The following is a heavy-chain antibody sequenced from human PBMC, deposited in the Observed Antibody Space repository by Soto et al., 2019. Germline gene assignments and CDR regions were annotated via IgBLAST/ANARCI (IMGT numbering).Heavy chain of an antibody. CDR3: ARGPNWNARYYYYGMDV. V-gene: IGHV1-69*13. D-gene: IGHD1-1*01. Sequence: SVKVSCKSSGGTFNTHASSWVRQAPGHGFEWMGGIVPIYGIPSHAQKFQGRVTITADEPTTTVYMELSSLRSDDTAVYYCARGPNWNARYYYYGMDVWGQGTTVTVSS. J-gene: IGHJ6*02. CDR2: IVPIYGIP. CDR1: GGTFNTHA.